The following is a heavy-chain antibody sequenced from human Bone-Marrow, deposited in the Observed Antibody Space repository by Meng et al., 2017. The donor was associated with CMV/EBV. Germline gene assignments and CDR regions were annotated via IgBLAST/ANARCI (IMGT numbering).Heavy chain of an antibody. Sequence: GGSLRLSCAASGFTFSSYSMNWVRQAPGKGLEWVSYISSSGRAVHYADSLRGRFTISRDNSKNTLYLQMNSLRAEDTAVYYCAKMMGVVPHYYYGMDVWGQGTTVTVSS. V-gene: IGHV3-48*01. CDR2: ISSSGRAV. D-gene: IGHD2-2*01. CDR3: AKMMGVVPHYYYGMDV. CDR1: GFTFSSYS. J-gene: IGHJ6*02.